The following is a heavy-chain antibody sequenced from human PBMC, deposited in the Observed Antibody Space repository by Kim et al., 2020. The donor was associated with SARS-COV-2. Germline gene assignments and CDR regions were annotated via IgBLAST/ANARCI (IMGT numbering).Heavy chain of an antibody. J-gene: IGHJ4*02. CDR2: ISGSGGST. D-gene: IGHD5-18*01. Sequence: GGSLRLSCAASGFTFSSYAMSWVRQAPGKGLEWVSAISGSGGSTYYADSVKGRFTISRDNSKNTLYLQMNSLRAEDTAVYYCAKDWRDTAMAKGVGYGYWGQGTLVTVSS. CDR1: GFTFSSYA. CDR3: AKDWRDTAMAKGVGYGY. V-gene: IGHV3-23*01.